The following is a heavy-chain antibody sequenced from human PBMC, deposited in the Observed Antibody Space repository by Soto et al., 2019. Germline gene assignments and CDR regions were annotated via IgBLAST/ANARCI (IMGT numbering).Heavy chain of an antibody. CDR2: IDSGGRTT. CDR3: ARWFTYGNFDYFDD. Sequence: HPGGSLRLSCAASGFTFSSDWMHWFRQAPGKGLVWVSRIDSGGRTTTYADSVKGRFTISRDNTKNTLYLQMNGLRAEDTALYYCARWFTYGNFDYFDDWGQGTQVTVSS. D-gene: IGHD3-10*01. CDR1: GFTFSSDW. V-gene: IGHV3-74*01. J-gene: IGHJ4*02.